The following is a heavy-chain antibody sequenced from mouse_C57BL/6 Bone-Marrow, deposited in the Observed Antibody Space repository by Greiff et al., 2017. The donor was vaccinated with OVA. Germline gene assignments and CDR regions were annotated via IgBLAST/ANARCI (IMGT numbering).Heavy chain of an antibody. Sequence: VQLQHSGAELVRPGASVKLSCTASGFNIKDDYMHWVKQRPEQGLEWIGWIDPENGDTEYASKFQGKATITADTSSNTAYLQLSSLTSEDTAVYYCTTRYYGSSHWYFDVWGTGTTVTVSS. D-gene: IGHD1-1*01. CDR2: IDPENGDT. CDR1: GFNIKDDY. J-gene: IGHJ1*03. CDR3: TTRYYGSSHWYFDV. V-gene: IGHV14-4*01.